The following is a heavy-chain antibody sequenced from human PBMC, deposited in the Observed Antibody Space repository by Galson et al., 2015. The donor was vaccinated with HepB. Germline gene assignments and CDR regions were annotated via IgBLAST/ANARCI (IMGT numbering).Heavy chain of an antibody. CDR3: AASQGTVGAFEI. D-gene: IGHD1-26*01. V-gene: IGHV1-58*02. CDR1: GFTFSSSA. J-gene: IGHJ3*02. CDR2: IVVGSGNT. Sequence: SVKVSCKASGFTFSSSAMQWVRQARGQRLESIRWIVVGSGNTNYAQKFHERVTITRDMSTSTAYMELSSLRSEDTAVYYCAASQGTVGAFEIWGQGTMVTVSS.